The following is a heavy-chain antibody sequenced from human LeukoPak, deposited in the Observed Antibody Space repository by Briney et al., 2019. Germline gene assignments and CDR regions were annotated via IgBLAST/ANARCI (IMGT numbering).Heavy chain of an antibody. CDR2: ISGSGGST. J-gene: IGHJ4*02. V-gene: IGHV3-23*01. D-gene: IGHD3-22*01. Sequence: PGGSLRLSCAASGFTFSSYVMSWVRQAPGKGLEWVSAISGSGGSTYYADSVKGRFTISRDNSKNTLYLQMNSLRAEDTAVYYCARARGHPMIVVVNWVDYWGQGTLVTVSS. CDR3: ARARGHPMIVVVNWVDY. CDR1: GFTFSSYV.